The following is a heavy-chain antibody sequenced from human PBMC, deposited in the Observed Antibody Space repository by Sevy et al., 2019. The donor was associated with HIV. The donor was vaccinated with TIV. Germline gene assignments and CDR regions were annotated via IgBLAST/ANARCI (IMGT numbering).Heavy chain of an antibody. CDR1: GFTFSNAW. CDR3: TTGNYCGGDCYSRYYYYGMDV. D-gene: IGHD2-21*01. V-gene: IGHV3-15*01. CDR2: IKSKTDGGTT. J-gene: IGHJ6*02. Sequence: GESLKISCAASGFTFSNAWMSWVRQAPGKGLEWVGRIKSKTDGGTTDYAAPVKGRFTISRDDSKNTLYLQMNSLKTEDTAVYYCTTGNYCGGDCYSRYYYYGMDVWGQGTTVTVS.